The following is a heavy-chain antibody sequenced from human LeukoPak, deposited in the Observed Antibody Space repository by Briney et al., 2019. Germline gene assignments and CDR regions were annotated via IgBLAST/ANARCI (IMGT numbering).Heavy chain of an antibody. J-gene: IGHJ4*02. D-gene: IGHD6-13*01. CDR1: GFTFSDYY. CDR3: AKSIAAAGVLVDY. V-gene: IGHV3-23*01. CDR2: ISGSGGST. Sequence: GGSLRLSCAASGFTFSDYYMSWIRQAPGQALEWVAAISGSGGSTYYADSVKARFTISRDNSKNTLYLQMNSLRAEDTAVYYCAKSIAAAGVLVDYWGQGTLVTVSS.